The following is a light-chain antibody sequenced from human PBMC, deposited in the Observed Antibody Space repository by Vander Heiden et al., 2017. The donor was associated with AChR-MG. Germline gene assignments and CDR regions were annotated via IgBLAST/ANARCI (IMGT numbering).Light chain of an antibody. CDR2: GSS. J-gene: IGKJ2*01. V-gene: IGKV1-39*01. Sequence: DIQMTQSPSSLSASVGDRVTITCRARQSISNYLHWYQQKPGKAPRLLIYGSSNLQGGVPSRFSGSGSGTDFTLTVSSLQPEDFATYYCQQSYSTPQTFGQGTKLEIK. CDR3: QQSYSTPQT. CDR1: QSISNY.